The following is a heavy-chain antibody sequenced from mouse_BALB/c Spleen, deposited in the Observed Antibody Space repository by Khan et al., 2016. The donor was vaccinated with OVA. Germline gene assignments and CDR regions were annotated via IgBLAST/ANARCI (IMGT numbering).Heavy chain of an antibody. D-gene: IGHD2-1*01. Sequence: EVELVESGGGLVKPGGSLKLSCAASGFTFSTYAMSWVRQTPERRLEWVAPVNSDGDYTFYPDNVTGRFTISRDNAKNTLYLQMSSLRSEDTAMYYCARSDDGNFAYWGQGTLGTVSA. J-gene: IGHJ3*01. CDR1: GFTFSTYA. CDR3: ARSDDGNFAY. CDR2: VNSDGDYT. V-gene: IGHV5-9-3*01.